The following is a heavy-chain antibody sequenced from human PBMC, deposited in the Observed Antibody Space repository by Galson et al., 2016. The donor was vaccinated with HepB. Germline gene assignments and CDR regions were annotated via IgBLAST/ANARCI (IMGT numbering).Heavy chain of an antibody. J-gene: IGHJ4*02. CDR1: GYTFTSYW. CDR2: IYAGDSDT. D-gene: IGHD1-26*01. Sequence: SGAEVKKPGESLKISCKGFGYTFTSYWIAWVRQLPGKGLEWMGIIYAGDSDTKYGPSFQGQVTISVDKSISTAYLQWNSLKASDSAMYYCARQSRYLWEPSDYWGQGTLVTVSS. CDR3: ARQSRYLWEPSDY. V-gene: IGHV5-51*01.